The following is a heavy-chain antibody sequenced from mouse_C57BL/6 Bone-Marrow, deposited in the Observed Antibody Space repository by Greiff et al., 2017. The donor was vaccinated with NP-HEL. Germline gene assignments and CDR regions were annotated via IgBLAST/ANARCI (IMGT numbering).Heavy chain of an antibody. CDR3: ARKEGSSPYYFDY. CDR1: GYAFSSYW. D-gene: IGHD1-1*01. J-gene: IGHJ2*01. CDR2: IYPGDGDT. V-gene: IGHV1-80*01. Sequence: VQLQQSGAELVKPGASVKISCKASGYAFSSYWMNWVKQRPGKGLEWIGQIYPGDGDTNYNGKFKGKATLTADKSSSTAYMQLSSLTSEDSAVYFCARKEGSSPYYFDYWGQGTTLTVSS.